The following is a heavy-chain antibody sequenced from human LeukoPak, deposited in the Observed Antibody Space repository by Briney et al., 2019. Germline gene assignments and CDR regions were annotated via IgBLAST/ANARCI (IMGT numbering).Heavy chain of an antibody. V-gene: IGHV3-48*03. J-gene: IGHJ4*02. CDR1: GFTFSSYE. Sequence: GGSLRLSCAASGFTFSSYEMSWVRQAPGEGLEWVSYISSSGSNIYYADSVKGRFTISRDNAKNSLYMQMNSLRAEDTAVYYCARDGGGYCGGDCYPYYFDYWGQGTLVTVSS. CDR3: ARDGGGYCGGDCYPYYFDY. CDR2: ISSSGSNI. D-gene: IGHD2-21*02.